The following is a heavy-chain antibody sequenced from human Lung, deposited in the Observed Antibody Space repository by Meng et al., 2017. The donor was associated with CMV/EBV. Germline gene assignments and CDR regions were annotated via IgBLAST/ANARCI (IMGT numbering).Heavy chain of an antibody. CDR1: GGSISSSSYY. CDR2: IYYSGST. D-gene: IGHD3-3*01. J-gene: IGHJ6*02. CDR3: ARDATIFGVVDPYCYGMDV. V-gene: IGHV4-39*02. Sequence: SGSXRLXCTVSGGSISSSSYYWGWIRQPPGKGLEWIGSIYYSGSTYYNPSLKSRVTISVDTSKNQFSLKLSSVTAADTAVYYCARDATIFGVVDPYCYGMDVXGQGXTVTVSS.